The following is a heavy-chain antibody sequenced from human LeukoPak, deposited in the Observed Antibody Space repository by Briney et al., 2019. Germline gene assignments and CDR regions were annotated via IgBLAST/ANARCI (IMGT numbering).Heavy chain of an antibody. CDR3: ARHGVTMVRGVPYYHYGMDV. Sequence: GESLKIFCKGSGYSFTSYWIGWVRQMPGKGLEWMGIIYPGDSNTRYSPSFQGQVTISADKSISTAYLQWSGLKASDTAMYYCARHGVTMVRGVPYYHYGMDVWGQGTTVTVSS. CDR2: IYPGDSNT. CDR1: GYSFTSYW. J-gene: IGHJ6*02. V-gene: IGHV5-51*01. D-gene: IGHD3-10*01.